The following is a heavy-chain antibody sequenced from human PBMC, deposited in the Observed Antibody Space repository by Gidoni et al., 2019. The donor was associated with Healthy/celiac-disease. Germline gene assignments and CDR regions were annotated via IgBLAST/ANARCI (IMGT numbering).Heavy chain of an antibody. CDR1: DFTFRNAC. CDR3: TTEGPRVVVVPAAMGEYY. J-gene: IGHJ4*02. D-gene: IGHD2-2*01. CDR2: IKSKTDGGTT. Sequence: EVQLVESGGGLVQPGGSLRLPCAASDFTFRNACMSWVRQAPGKGLEWVGRIKSKTDGGTTDYAAPVKGRFTISRDDSKNTLYLQMNSLKTEDTAVYYCTTEGPRVVVVPAAMGEYYWGQGTLVTVSS. V-gene: IGHV3-15*01.